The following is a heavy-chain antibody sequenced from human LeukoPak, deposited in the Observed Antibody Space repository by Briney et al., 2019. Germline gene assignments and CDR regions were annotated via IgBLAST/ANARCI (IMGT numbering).Heavy chain of an antibody. CDR3: ARAGHYDFWSGPGGVVWFDP. V-gene: IGHV1-2*02. CDR1: GYTFTSYD. CDR2: INPNSGGT. J-gene: IGHJ3*01. D-gene: IGHD3-3*01. Sequence: ASVKVSCKASGYTFTSYDINWVRQATGQGLEWMGWINPNSGGTNYAQKFQGRVTMTRDTSISTAYMELSRLRSDDTAVYYCARAGHYDFWSGPGGVVWFDPWGQGTMVTVSS.